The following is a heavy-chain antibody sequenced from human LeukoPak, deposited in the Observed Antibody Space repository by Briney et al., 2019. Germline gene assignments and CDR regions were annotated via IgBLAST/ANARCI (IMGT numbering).Heavy chain of an antibody. Sequence: GASVKVSCKASGGTFSNYAISWVRQAPGQGLEWMGGIIRVTGTADYAQKFQGRVTMTTDTSTSTAYMELRSLRSDDTAVYYCARDQPPPFFYDSSGYFDYYYYGMDVWGQGTTVTVSS. CDR2: IIRVTGTA. CDR1: GGTFSNYA. J-gene: IGHJ6*02. CDR3: ARDQPPPFFYDSSGYFDYYYYGMDV. V-gene: IGHV1-69*05. D-gene: IGHD3-22*01.